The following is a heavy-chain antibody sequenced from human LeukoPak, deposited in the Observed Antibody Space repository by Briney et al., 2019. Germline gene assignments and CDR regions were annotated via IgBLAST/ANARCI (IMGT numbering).Heavy chain of an antibody. CDR1: GFTFSSYS. CDR2: ISSSSSYI. V-gene: IGHV3-21*01. CDR3: ARGFQGGSYINWFDP. J-gene: IGHJ5*02. Sequence: PGGSLRLSCAASGFTFSSYSMNWVRQAPGKGLERVSSISSSSSYIYYADSVKGRFTISRDNAKNSLYLQMNSLRAEDTAVYYCARGFQGGSYINWFDPWGQGTLVTVSS. D-gene: IGHD1-26*01.